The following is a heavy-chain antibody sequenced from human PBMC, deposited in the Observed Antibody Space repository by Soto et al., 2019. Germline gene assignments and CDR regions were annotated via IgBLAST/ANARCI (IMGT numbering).Heavy chain of an antibody. Sequence: QVTLKESGPVLVKPTETLTLTCTVSGFSLSNARMGVSWIRQPPGQALEWLAHIFSNDEKSYSTSLKSRLTISKDTSKIQVVLTMTNMDPVDTATYYCARATGVGYSSSWYGENWFDPWGQGTLVTVSS. CDR2: IFSNDEK. CDR3: ARATGVGYSSSWYGENWFDP. CDR1: GFSLSNARMG. D-gene: IGHD6-13*01. J-gene: IGHJ5*02. V-gene: IGHV2-26*01.